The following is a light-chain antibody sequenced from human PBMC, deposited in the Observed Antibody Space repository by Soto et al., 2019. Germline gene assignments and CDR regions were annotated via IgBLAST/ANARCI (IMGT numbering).Light chain of an antibody. CDR2: GAS. CDR1: QSVISRY. CDR3: QPYGNSRWT. J-gene: IGKJ1*01. V-gene: IGKV3-20*01. Sequence: EIVLTQSPGTLSLSPGERATLSCRASQSVISRYLAWYQQKPGQAPRLFISGASTRATGIPDRFSGSGSGTDCTLTISRLEPEDFAVYYCQPYGNSRWTFGQGTKVEIK.